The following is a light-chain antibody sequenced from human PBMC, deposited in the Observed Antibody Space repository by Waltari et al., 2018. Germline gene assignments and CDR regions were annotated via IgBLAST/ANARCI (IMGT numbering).Light chain of an antibody. V-gene: IGLV1-47*01. CDR1: SSNIGSNF. Sequence: QSVLTQPPSASGPPGQRVTISCSGSSSNIGSNFVYWYQQFPGTAPKLLIFRNNQRPPGVPDRFAGSKSGSSASLAISGRRSDDEAQYYCASWDDSLSGGIFGGGTEVTVL. CDR2: RNN. J-gene: IGLJ2*01. CDR3: ASWDDSLSGGI.